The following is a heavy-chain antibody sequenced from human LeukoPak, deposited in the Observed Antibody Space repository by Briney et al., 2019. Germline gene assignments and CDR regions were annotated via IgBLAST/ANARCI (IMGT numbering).Heavy chain of an antibody. J-gene: IGHJ6*03. Sequence: ASVKVSCKASGYTFTSYGISWVRQAPGQGLEWMGWISAYNGNTNYAQKLQGRVTMTTDTSTSTAYMELRSLRSDDTAVYYCARERLVPAAIQPSDYYYMDVWGKGTTVTVSS. V-gene: IGHV1-18*01. CDR1: GYTFTSYG. CDR3: ARERLVPAAIQPSDYYYMDV. D-gene: IGHD2-2*02. CDR2: ISAYNGNT.